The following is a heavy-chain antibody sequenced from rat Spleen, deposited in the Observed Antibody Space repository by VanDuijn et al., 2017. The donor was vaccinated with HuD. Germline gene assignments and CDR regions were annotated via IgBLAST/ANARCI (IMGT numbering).Heavy chain of an antibody. V-gene: IGHV5-25*01. D-gene: IGHD1-2*01. CDR1: GFTFNNFY. CDR3: ARRGSYAHLWFAY. CDR2: ISTDGGNT. J-gene: IGHJ3*01. Sequence: EVQLVESGGGLVQPGRSMKLSCAASGFTFNNFYMAWVRQVPTKGMEWVASISTDGGNTYYRDSVKGRFTISRDNAKSTLYLQLDSLRSEDTATYYGARRGSYAHLWFAYWGQGTLVTVSS.